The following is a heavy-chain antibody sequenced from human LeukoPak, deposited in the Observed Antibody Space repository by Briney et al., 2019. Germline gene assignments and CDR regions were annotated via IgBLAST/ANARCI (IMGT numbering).Heavy chain of an antibody. CDR3: ATEDTAIVKGVGFS. CDR1: GFTFSSYS. D-gene: IGHD5-18*01. CDR2: IISASTYI. V-gene: IGHV3-21*01. J-gene: IGHJ5*02. Sequence: GGSLRLSCAASGFTFSSYSMNWVRQAPGKGLEWVSSIISASTYIYYADSVKGRFTISRDNAKNSLYLQMNSLRAEDTAVYYCATEDTAIVKGVGFSWGQGTLVTVSS.